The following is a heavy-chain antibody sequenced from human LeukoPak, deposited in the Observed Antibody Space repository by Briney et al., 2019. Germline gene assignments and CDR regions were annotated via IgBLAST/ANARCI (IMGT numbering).Heavy chain of an antibody. D-gene: IGHD3-10*01. CDR3: AREIVRGVPGW. Sequence: SETLSPTCAVSGYSISSGYHWGWTRQTPGKGLEGIGSLYAAGNTYYSPSLKSRVTISLDKSKNLFSLDLRSVTAADTAVYYCAREIVRGVPGWWGQGTLVTVSS. CDR1: GYSISSGYH. V-gene: IGHV4-38-2*02. CDR2: LYAAGNT. J-gene: IGHJ4*02.